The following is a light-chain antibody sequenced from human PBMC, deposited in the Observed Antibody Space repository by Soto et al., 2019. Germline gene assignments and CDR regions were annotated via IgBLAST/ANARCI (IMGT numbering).Light chain of an antibody. CDR2: GAS. V-gene: IGKV1-39*01. Sequence: DIQMTQSTSSLSASVGDRLTITCRASQSISSYLNWYQLKPGKAPNLLMYGASYLKSGVPTRFSGSGSGADFTLTISSLQPEDFAIYYCQQTYTTPEITFGQGTRLEIK. CDR1: QSISSY. J-gene: IGKJ5*01. CDR3: QQTYTTPEIT.